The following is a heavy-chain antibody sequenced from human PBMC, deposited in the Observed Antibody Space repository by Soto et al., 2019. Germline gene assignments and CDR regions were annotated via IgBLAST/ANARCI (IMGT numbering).Heavy chain of an antibody. J-gene: IGHJ4*02. V-gene: IGHV1-46*01. CDR3: ARDGRSSYGSGLYYFDY. CDR1: GYTFTSYY. D-gene: IGHD6-19*01. CDR2: INPSGGST. Sequence: QVQLVQSGAEVKKPGASVKVSCKASGYTFTSYYMHWVRQAPGQGLEWKGIINPSGGSTSYAQKSQGGVTITRDASTSTVYMELSSLRSEDTAVYYCARDGRSSYGSGLYYFDYWGQGTLVTVSS.